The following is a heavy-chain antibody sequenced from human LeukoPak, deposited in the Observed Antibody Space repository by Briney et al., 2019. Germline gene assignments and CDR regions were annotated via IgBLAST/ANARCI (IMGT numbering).Heavy chain of an antibody. Sequence: NTSETLSLTCTVSGGSISSYYWSWIRQPPGKGLEWIGYLYYSGSTNYNPSLKSRVTISVDTSKNQFSLKLSSVTAADTAVYYCAGGLAVASDAFDYWGQGTLVTVSS. J-gene: IGHJ4*02. CDR2: LYYSGST. CDR3: AGGLAVASDAFDY. CDR1: GGSISSYY. D-gene: IGHD6-19*01. V-gene: IGHV4-59*01.